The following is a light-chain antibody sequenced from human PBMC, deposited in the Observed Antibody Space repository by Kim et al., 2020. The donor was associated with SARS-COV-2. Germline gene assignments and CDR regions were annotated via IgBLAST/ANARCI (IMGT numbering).Light chain of an antibody. V-gene: IGKV3-20*01. CDR3: QQYGSSPYS. Sequence: LSPAERATLSCRASQSGSSSYLAWYQQKPGQAPRLLIYGASSRATGIPDRFSGSGSGTDFTLTISRLEPEDFAVYYCQQYGSSPYSFGQGTKLEI. CDR2: GAS. CDR1: QSGSSSY. J-gene: IGKJ2*03.